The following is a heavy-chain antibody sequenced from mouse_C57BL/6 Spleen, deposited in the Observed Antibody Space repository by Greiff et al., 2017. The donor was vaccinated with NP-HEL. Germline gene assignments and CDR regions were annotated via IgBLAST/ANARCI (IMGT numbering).Heavy chain of an antibody. CDR2: INPNNGGT. CDR1: GYTFTDYY. J-gene: IGHJ1*03. CDR3: ARRGYYGSSYFDV. Sequence: VQLQQSGPELVKPGASVKISCKASGYTFTDYYMNWVKQSHGKSLEWIGDINPNNGGTSYNQKFKGKATLTVDKSSSTAYMELRSLTSEDSAVYYCARRGYYGSSYFDVWGTGTTVTASS. V-gene: IGHV1-26*01. D-gene: IGHD1-1*01.